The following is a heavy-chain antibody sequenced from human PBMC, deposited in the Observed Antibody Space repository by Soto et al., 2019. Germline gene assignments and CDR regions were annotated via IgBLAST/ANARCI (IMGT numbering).Heavy chain of an antibody. CDR3: ARNIHDSSGYYYVLAFDI. D-gene: IGHD3-22*01. V-gene: IGHV4-61*01. CDR2: IYYSGST. CDR1: GGSVSSGSYY. Sequence: SETLSLTCTVSGGSVSSGSYYWSWIRQPPGKGLEWIGYIYYSGSTNYNPSLKSRVTISVDTSKNQFSLKLSSVTAADTAVYYCARNIHDSSGYYYVLAFDIWGQGTMVTVS. J-gene: IGHJ3*02.